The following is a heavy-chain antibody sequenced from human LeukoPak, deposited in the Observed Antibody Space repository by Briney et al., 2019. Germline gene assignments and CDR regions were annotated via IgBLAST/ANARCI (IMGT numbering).Heavy chain of an antibody. D-gene: IGHD3-22*01. CDR3: ARAPPYSYDSRGHSWFDS. Sequence: NPSETLSLTCTVSGYSISSGYYWGWIRQPPRKGLEWIGTIYHTGTTDYSPALKSRVTISLDRAKNQFSLRLTSVTAADTAVYFCARAPPYSYDSRGHSWFDSWGQGTQVIVSS. CDR1: GYSISSGYY. CDR2: IYHTGTT. V-gene: IGHV4-38-2*02. J-gene: IGHJ5*01.